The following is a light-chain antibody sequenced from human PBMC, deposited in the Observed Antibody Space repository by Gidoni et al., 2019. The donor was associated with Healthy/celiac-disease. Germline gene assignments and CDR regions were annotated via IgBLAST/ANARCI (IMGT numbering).Light chain of an antibody. V-gene: IGKV1-12*02. CDR1: QGISSW. CDR2: AAS. CDR3: QQANSFPFT. J-gene: IGKJ3*01. Sequence: DMQMTQSASSVSASVGDRVTITCRARQGISSWLAWYQQKPGKAPKLMIYAASSLQSGVPSRFSSSGSGTDFTLTIISRLPADVATYYCQQANSFPFTFGPGTKVDIK.